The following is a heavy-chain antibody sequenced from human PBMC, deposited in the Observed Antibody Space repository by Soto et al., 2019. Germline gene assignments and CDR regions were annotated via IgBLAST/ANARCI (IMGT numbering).Heavy chain of an antibody. CDR3: TTYCSGGSCYYYGMDV. D-gene: IGHD2-15*01. Sequence: PGGSLRLSCTASGFTFGDYAMSWVRQAPGKGLEWVGFIRSKSYGGTTENAASVKGRFTISRDDSKSIAYLQMNSLKTEDTAVSYCTTYCSGGSCYYYGMDVWGQGTTVTVSS. CDR2: IRSKSYGGTT. CDR1: GFTFGDYA. V-gene: IGHV3-49*04. J-gene: IGHJ6*02.